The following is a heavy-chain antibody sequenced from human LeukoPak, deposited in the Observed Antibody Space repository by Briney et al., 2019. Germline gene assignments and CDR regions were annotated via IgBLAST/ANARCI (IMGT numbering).Heavy chain of an antibody. CDR2: LYDSGST. V-gene: IGHV4-59*08. CDR3: ARSPFSGSYWVDY. Sequence: ASETLSLTCSVSGGSISHYYWSWIRQPPGKGLEWIGYLYDSGSTNYNPSLKSRATISVDTSKNQFSLKLSSVTAADTAVYYCARSPFSGSYWVDYWGQGTLVTVSS. CDR1: GGSISHYY. J-gene: IGHJ4*02. D-gene: IGHD1-26*01.